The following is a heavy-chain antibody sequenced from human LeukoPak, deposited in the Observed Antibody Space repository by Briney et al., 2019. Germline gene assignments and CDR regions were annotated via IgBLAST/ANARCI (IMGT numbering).Heavy chain of an antibody. CDR2: IYYSGST. D-gene: IGHD3-10*01. CDR3: ARGGRGYYYGSGTEYFDY. Sequence: SETLSLTCTVSGGSIRSSYYYWGWIRQPPGKGLEWIGSIYYSGSTYYNPSLKSRVTISVDTSKNQFSLKLSSVTAADTAVYYCARGGRGYYYGSGTEYFDYWGQGTLVTVSS. CDR1: GGSIRSSYYY. V-gene: IGHV4-39*01. J-gene: IGHJ4*02.